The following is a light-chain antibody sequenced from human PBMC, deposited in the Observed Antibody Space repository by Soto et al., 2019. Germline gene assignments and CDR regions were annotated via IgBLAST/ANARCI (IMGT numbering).Light chain of an antibody. Sequence: QSALTQPASVSGSPGQSITTSCTGTSSDVGAYNYVSWYQQYPDKAPKVMIYDVSNRPSGVSNRFSGSKSGNTASLTISGLQAEDEADYYCLSYTTSGTYVFGTGTKLTVL. CDR1: SSDVGAYNY. J-gene: IGLJ1*01. V-gene: IGLV2-14*01. CDR3: LSYTTSGTYV. CDR2: DVS.